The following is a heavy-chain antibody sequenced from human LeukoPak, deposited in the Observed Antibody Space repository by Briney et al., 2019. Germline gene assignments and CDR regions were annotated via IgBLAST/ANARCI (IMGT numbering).Heavy chain of an antibody. CDR1: GFTLSSYS. J-gene: IGHJ4*02. CDR2: ISSSSSYI. Sequence: TGGSLRLSCAASGFTLSSYSMNWVRQAPGKGLEWVASISSSSSYIYYADSVKGRFTISRDNDKHSLYLQMNSLRAADTAVYYCARNLWFGELFYYFDXXGQGTLVTVSS. D-gene: IGHD3-10*01. CDR3: ARNLWFGELFYYFDX. V-gene: IGHV3-21*01.